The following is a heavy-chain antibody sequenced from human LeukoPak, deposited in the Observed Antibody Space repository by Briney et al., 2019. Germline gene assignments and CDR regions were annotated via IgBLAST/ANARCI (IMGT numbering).Heavy chain of an antibody. D-gene: IGHD3-10*01. CDR2: INQDGTEK. CDR3: ARSLYGSGMAHLGY. Sequence: PGGSLRLSCAASGFTFSNYWMSWVRQAPGKGLEWVANINQDGTEKYYVDSMKARFTISRDNAKNSLFLQMNSLRAEDTAVYYCARSLYGSGMAHLGYWGQGTLVTVSS. CDR1: GFTFSNYW. J-gene: IGHJ4*02. V-gene: IGHV3-7*01.